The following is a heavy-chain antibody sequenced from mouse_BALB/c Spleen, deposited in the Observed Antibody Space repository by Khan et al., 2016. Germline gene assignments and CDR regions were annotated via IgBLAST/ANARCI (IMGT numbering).Heavy chain of an antibody. CDR1: GFNIKDTY. J-gene: IGHJ3*01. V-gene: IGHV14-3*02. Sequence: EVQLQESGAELVKPGASVKLSCTASGFNIKDTYMHWVKQRPEQGLEWIGRIDPANGNTKYDPKFQGKATITADTSSNTAYLQLSSLTSEYTAVSYWAMVTTAGVGYWDEGTLVTVAA. D-gene: IGHD2-1*01. CDR2: IDPANGNT. CDR3: AMVTTAGVGY.